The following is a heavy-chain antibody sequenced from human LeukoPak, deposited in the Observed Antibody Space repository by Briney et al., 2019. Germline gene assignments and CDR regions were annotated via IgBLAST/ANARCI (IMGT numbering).Heavy chain of an antibody. D-gene: IGHD2-2*01. J-gene: IGHJ5*02. Sequence: SVKVSCKASGYTFTGYGMHWVRQAPGQGLEWMGGIIPIFGTANYAQKFQGRVTITADESTSTAYMELSSLRSEDTAVYYCARDRLDCSSTSCYPPYNWFDPWGQGTLVTVSS. CDR3: ARDRLDCSSTSCYPPYNWFDP. CDR1: GYTFTGYG. V-gene: IGHV1-69*13. CDR2: IIPIFGTA.